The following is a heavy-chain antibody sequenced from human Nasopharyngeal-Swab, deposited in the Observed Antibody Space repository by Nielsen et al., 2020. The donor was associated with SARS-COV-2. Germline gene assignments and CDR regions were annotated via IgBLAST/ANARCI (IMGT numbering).Heavy chain of an antibody. V-gene: IGHV3-30-3*01. CDR1: GFSFSSYS. Sequence: GESLKISCVASGFSFSSYSMHWVRQAPGKGLEWVAVMSNDGTNGYYVDSVKGRFSISRDNSKDTVYLQMASLKPEDTAVYYCARDRESIFWSGYSFDYWGQGILVTVSS. J-gene: IGHJ4*02. D-gene: IGHD3/OR15-3a*01. CDR2: MSNDGTNG. CDR3: ARDRESIFWSGYSFDY.